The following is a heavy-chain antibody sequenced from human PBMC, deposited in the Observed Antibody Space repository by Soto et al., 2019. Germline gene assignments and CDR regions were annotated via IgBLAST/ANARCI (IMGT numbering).Heavy chain of an antibody. Sequence: GESLTICSQGSGYTFTNYWIGWVRPMPGKGPEWMGIIYPGDSDTKYNPSFQGQVTISADKSITTTYLQWSSLKASDTAIYYCAASIFYYGMDVWGQGTTVTVSS. CDR1: GYTFTNYW. V-gene: IGHV5-51*01. J-gene: IGHJ6*02. CDR2: IYPGDSDT. CDR3: AASIFYYGMDV.